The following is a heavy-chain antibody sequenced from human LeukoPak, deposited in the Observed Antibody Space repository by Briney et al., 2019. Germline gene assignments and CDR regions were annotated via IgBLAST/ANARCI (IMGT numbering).Heavy chain of an antibody. J-gene: IGHJ5*02. Sequence: RGSLRLSCAASGFTFSSYGMNWVRQAPGKGLEWVSGFSGSTGSTHYADSVKGRFTISRDNAKNSLYLQMNSLRAEDTAVYYCARDFAGPDVRGVKGHWFDPWGQGTLVTVSS. D-gene: IGHD3-10*02. CDR2: FSGSTGST. CDR1: GFTFSSYG. V-gene: IGHV3-21*04. CDR3: ARDFAGPDVRGVKGHWFDP.